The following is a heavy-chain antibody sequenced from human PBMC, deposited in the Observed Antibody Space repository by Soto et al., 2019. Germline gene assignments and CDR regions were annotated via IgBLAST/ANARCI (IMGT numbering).Heavy chain of an antibody. CDR1: GFTFSSYA. V-gene: IGHV3-23*01. Sequence: PGGSLRLSCAASGFTFSSYAMSWVRQAPGKGLEWVSAISGSGGSTYYADSVKGRFTISRDNSKNTLYLQMNSLRAEDTAVYYCARGEFMITFGGGPYNWFDPWGQGTLVTVSS. J-gene: IGHJ5*02. CDR2: ISGSGGST. D-gene: IGHD3-16*01. CDR3: ARGEFMITFGGGPYNWFDP.